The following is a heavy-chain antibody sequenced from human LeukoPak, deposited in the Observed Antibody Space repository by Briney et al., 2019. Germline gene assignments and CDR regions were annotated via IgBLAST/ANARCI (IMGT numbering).Heavy chain of an antibody. Sequence: ASVKVSCKASGYTFTNYDFNWVRQATGQGLEWMGWMNPNSGNTGYAQKFQGRVTMTRNTSISTAYMELSSLRSEDTAVYYCARVSRLRRHIVVVPAAMQDSDYDSSGQPLAYWGQGTLVTVSS. D-gene: IGHD2-2*01. CDR3: ARVSRLRRHIVVVPAAMQDSDYDSSGQPLAY. CDR1: GYTFTNYD. CDR2: MNPNSGNT. V-gene: IGHV1-8*01. J-gene: IGHJ4*02.